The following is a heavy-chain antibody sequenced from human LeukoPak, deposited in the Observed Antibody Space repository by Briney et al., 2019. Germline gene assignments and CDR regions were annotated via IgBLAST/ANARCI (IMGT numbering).Heavy chain of an antibody. CDR2: IKSKTDGGTT. D-gene: IGHD2-2*01. J-gene: IGHJ4*02. CDR1: GFTFSNAW. V-gene: IGHV3-15*01. CDR3: TTQGPYCSSTSCYSIDY. Sequence: GGSLRLSXAASGFTFSNAWMSWIRQAPGKGLEWVGRIKSKTDGGTTDYAAPVKGRFTISRDDSKNTLYLQMNSLKTEDTAVYYCTTQGPYCSSTSCYSIDYWGQGTLVTVSS.